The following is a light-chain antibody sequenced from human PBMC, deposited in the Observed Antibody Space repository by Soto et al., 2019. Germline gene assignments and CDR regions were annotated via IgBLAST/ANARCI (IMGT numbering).Light chain of an antibody. J-gene: IGLJ2*01. V-gene: IGLV2-8*01. Sequence: QSALTHPPSASGSPGPSVTISCTGTSSDVGGHNFVSWYQQHPGKAPKFLIYEVSKRPSGVPDRFSGSKSGITASLTVSGRQADDAAYYYCSAYAGNNNPVIFGGGTKVTVL. CDR3: SAYAGNNNPVI. CDR2: EVS. CDR1: SSDVGGHNF.